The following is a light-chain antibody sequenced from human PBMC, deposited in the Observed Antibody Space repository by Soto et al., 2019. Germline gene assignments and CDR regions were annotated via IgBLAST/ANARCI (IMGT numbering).Light chain of an antibody. CDR2: KTS. V-gene: IGKV1-5*03. CDR1: QSISIW. J-gene: IGKJ1*01. Sequence: DIHMTQSPSTLSASVGDRVTITCRARQSISIWLAWYQQKPGTAPNLFIYKTSSVESGVPSRCSGSGSGTEFTITITGQQADYFAAYDSQHYNDYSSTFGQGTRVEIK. CDR3: QHYNDYSST.